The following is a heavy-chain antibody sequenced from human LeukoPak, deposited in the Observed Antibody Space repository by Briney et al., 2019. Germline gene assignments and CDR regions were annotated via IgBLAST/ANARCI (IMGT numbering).Heavy chain of an antibody. D-gene: IGHD2-2*01. V-gene: IGHV4-61*08. CDR1: GGSISSGGYY. Sequence: PSETLSLTCTVSGGSISSGGYYWSWIRQPPGKGLEWIGYIYYSGSTNYNPSLKSRVTISVDTSKNQFSLKLSSVTAADTAVYYCARADDCSSTSCYGPYFDYWGQGTLVTVSS. J-gene: IGHJ4*02. CDR2: IYYSGST. CDR3: ARADDCSSTSCYGPYFDY.